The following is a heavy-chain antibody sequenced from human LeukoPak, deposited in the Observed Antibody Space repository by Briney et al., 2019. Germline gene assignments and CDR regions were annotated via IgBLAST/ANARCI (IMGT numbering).Heavy chain of an antibody. D-gene: IGHD2-15*01. CDR1: GYTFTRYY. Sequence: ASVKVSSKASGYTFTRYYMHCVREAPGQGLEWMGRINPNSGGTNYAQKFQGRVTMTRDTSISTAYMELSRLRSDDTAVYYCAMLRGYCSGNSCKDYWGQRTLVTVSS. CDR2: INPNSGGT. CDR3: AMLRGYCSGNSCKDY. V-gene: IGHV1-2*06. J-gene: IGHJ4*02.